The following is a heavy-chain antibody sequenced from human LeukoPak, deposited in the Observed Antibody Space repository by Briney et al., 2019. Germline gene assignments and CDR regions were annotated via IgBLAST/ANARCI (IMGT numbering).Heavy chain of an antibody. CDR2: INPSGGST. CDR1: GYTFTSYY. D-gene: IGHD2-2*01. J-gene: IGHJ5*02. Sequence: ASVKVSCKASGYTFTSYYMHWVRQAPGQGLEWMGIINPSGGSTSYAQKFQGRVTMTRDTSTSTVYMELSSLRSGDTAVYYCARVGRLSRGEDIVVVPARGDWFDPWGQGTLVTVSS. CDR3: ARVGRLSRGEDIVVVPARGDWFDP. V-gene: IGHV1-46*01.